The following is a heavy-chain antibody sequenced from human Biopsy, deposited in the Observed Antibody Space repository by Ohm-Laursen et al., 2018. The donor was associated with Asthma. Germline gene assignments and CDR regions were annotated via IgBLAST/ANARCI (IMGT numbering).Heavy chain of an antibody. Sequence: PSDTLSLTCTVSGDSISSYYWSWIRQPPGKGLEWIGYIYFSGSTFYSPSLESRVTVSVDTSKNQFSLKLSSVTAADTAVYYCARDLSGYCTSSACYGFDSWGQGTLVTVSS. V-gene: IGHV4-59*12. CDR1: GDSISSYY. CDR2: IYFSGST. J-gene: IGHJ5*01. CDR3: ARDLSGYCTSSACYGFDS. D-gene: IGHD2-8*01.